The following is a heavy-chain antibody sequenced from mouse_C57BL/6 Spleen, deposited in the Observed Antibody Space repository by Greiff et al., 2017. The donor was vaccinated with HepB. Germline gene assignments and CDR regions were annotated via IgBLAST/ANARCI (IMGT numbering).Heavy chain of an antibody. J-gene: IGHJ2*01. Sequence: EVMLVESGGGLVKPGGSLKLSCAASGFTFSSYAMSWVRQTPEKRLEWVATISDGGSYTYYPDNVKGRFTISRDNAKNNLYLQMSHLKSEDTAMYYCASDWEYYYGSSYSLFDYWGQGTTLTVSS. CDR2: ISDGGSYT. V-gene: IGHV5-4*03. D-gene: IGHD1-1*01. CDR1: GFTFSSYA. CDR3: ASDWEYYYGSSYSLFDY.